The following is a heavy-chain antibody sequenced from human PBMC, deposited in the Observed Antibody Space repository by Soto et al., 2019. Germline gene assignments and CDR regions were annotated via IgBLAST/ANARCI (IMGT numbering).Heavy chain of an antibody. D-gene: IGHD2-2*01. V-gene: IGHV1-69*01. J-gene: IGHJ6*02. CDR1: GGTFSSYA. CDR3: ARDVVVPAARMPAYYYYGMDV. CDR2: IIPIFGTA. Sequence: QVQLVQSGAEVKKPGSSVKVSCKASGGTFSSYAISWVRQAPGQGLEWMGGIIPIFGTANYAQKFQGRVTMTADEATSTAYRELSSLRSEDTAVYYCARDVVVPAARMPAYYYYGMDVWGQGTTVTVSS.